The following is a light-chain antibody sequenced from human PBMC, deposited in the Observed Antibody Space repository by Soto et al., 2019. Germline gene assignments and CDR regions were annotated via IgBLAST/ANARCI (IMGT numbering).Light chain of an antibody. CDR1: SSNIGSNS. V-gene: IGLV1-44*01. CDR2: SSN. Sequence: QSVLTQPPSASGTPGQRVTISCSGSSSNIGSNSVNWYQQLPGTAPKLRLYSSNQRPSGVPDRFSGSKSGTSASLAISGLQSEDEADYYCAAWDDSLNGVVFGGGPKLTVL. J-gene: IGLJ2*01. CDR3: AAWDDSLNGVV.